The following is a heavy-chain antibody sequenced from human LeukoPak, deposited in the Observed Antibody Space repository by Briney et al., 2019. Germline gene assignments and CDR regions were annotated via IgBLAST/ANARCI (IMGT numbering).Heavy chain of an antibody. D-gene: IGHD5-18*01. CDR1: GFTFGTYA. J-gene: IGHJ4*02. CDR3: TRYSGRTDY. CDR2: IRSKTFGGTT. Sequence: GGSLRLSCTSSGFTFGTYAVSWFRQAPGKGLEWVAFIRSKTFGGTTEYAASVEGRFTISRDDSKSIAYLQMSSLKTEDTAVYYCTRYSGRTDYWGQGTLVTVSS. V-gene: IGHV3-49*03.